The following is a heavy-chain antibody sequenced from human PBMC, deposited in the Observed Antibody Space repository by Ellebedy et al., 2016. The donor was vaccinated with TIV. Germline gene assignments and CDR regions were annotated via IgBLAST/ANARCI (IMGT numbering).Heavy chain of an antibody. CDR1: GFTSTSYS. CDR3: VRDLNVEKDP. V-gene: IGHV3-64D*06. J-gene: IGHJ5*02. Sequence: PGGSLRLSCLAPGFTSTSYSMPWVRQAPGKRLEYVSAIGRNGEGAYYTDSVKGRFTISRDNSKNTLYLQMRSLRGEDTAVYYCVRDLNVEKDPWGQGTLVSVSS. CDR2: IGRNGEGA. D-gene: IGHD1-1*01.